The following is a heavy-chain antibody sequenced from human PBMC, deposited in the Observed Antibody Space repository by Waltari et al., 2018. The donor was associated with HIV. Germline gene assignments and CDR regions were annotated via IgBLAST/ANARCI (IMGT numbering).Heavy chain of an antibody. D-gene: IGHD3-3*02. CDR2: IKGDGSER. CDR3: VREEDFGTIFLNYYYGMDV. J-gene: IGHJ6*02. Sequence: VESGGGFVQPGGSLRLSCAASGFTLSRHWMSWVRRAPGKGLEWVANIKGDGSERNYVDSVKGRFTISRDNAKNSVYLQMKSLRVEDTAVYFCVREEDFGTIFLNYYYGMDVWGRGTSVTVSS. CDR1: GFTLSRHW. V-gene: IGHV3-7*01.